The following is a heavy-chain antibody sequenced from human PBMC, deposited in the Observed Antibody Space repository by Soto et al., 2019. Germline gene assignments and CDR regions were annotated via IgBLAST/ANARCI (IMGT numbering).Heavy chain of an antibody. CDR2: IYYSGST. CDR3: ARASRGIYFDY. J-gene: IGHJ4*02. V-gene: IGHV4-59*01. Sequence: SETLSLTCIVSCGSISSYYWSWIRQPPGKGLEWIGYIYYSGSTNYNPSLKSRITISVDTSKNQFSLKLSSVTAADTAVYYCARASRGIYFDYWGQGTLVTVSS. D-gene: IGHD3-16*01. CDR1: CGSISSYY.